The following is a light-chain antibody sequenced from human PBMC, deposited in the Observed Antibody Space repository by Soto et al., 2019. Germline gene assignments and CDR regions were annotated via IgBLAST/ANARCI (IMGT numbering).Light chain of an antibody. Sequence: EIVLTQAPGTLSLSPGERSTLSGRASQSVSSSYLALYQHKPGQAPRLLIYGASTRATGIPARCSGSGSGTEFTLTISSLQSEDFAVYYCQQYKNWPLFGQGTRLEIK. V-gene: IGKV3-15*01. J-gene: IGKJ5*01. CDR1: QSVSSSY. CDR2: GAS. CDR3: QQYKNWPL.